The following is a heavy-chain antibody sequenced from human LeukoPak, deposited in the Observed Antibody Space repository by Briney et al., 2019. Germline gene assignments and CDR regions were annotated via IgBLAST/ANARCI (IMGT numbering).Heavy chain of an antibody. J-gene: IGHJ4*02. CDR3: ARHNYVSGSYFDY. CDR1: GDSMSSFY. CDR2: IHYSGST. D-gene: IGHD3-10*01. V-gene: IGHV4-59*08. Sequence: PSQTLSLTCTVSGDSMSSFYWSWIRQPPGKGLEWIGSIHYSGSTNYKSSLKSRGTISGDTSKNQFSLKLSSVTAADTAVYFCARHNYVSGSYFDYWGQGTLVTVSS.